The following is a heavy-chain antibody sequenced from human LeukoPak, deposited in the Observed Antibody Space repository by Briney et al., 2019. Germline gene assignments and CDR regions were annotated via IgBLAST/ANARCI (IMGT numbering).Heavy chain of an antibody. D-gene: IGHD5-12*01. CDR1: GSTFSSYS. Sequence: GRSLRLSCAASGSTFSSYSMNWVRQAPGKGLEWVSYISSSSSTIYYADSVKGRFTISRDNAKNSLYLQMNSLRAEDTAVYYCARDRVATRLRDWGQGTLVTVSS. CDR2: ISSSSSTI. CDR3: ARDRVATRLRD. V-gene: IGHV3-48*04. J-gene: IGHJ4*02.